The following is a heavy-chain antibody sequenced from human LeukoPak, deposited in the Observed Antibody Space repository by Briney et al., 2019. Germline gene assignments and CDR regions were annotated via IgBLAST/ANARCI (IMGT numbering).Heavy chain of an antibody. D-gene: IGHD4-11*01. CDR2: INPNSGGT. V-gene: IGHV1-2*02. CDR3: AKDAIVRDYSNSDY. CDR1: GYTFTNYF. Sequence: ASVKVSCKASGYTFTNYFIHWVRQAPGQGLEWMGWINPNSGGTNYAQKFQGRVTMTRDTSISTAYMELSRLTSDDTAVYYCAKDAIVRDYSNSDYWGQGTLVTVSS. J-gene: IGHJ4*02.